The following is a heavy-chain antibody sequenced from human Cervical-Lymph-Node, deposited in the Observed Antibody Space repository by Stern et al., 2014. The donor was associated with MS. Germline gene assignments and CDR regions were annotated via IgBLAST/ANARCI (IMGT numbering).Heavy chain of an antibody. CDR2: INPNGGGT. J-gene: IGHJ5*02. CDR1: GYTFTDYS. V-gene: IGHV1-2*02. Sequence: VHLVESGAEVKKPGASVKISCKSSGYTFTDYSIHWVLQAPGQGFEWLGWINPNGGGTNSAQKFQGRVTITADKSTSTAYMEVTSLRSEDTAVYYCARGIVTNRIAATLHNLFDPWGQGTLVTVSS. D-gene: IGHD2-15*01. CDR3: ARGIVTNRIAATLHNLFDP.